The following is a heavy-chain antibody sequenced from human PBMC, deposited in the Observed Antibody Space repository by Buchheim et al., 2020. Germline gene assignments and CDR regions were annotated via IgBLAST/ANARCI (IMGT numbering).Heavy chain of an antibody. V-gene: IGHV3-48*03. J-gene: IGHJ6*02. CDR1: GFTFSSYE. Sequence: EVQLVESGGGLVQPGGSLRLSCAASGFTFSSYEMNWVRQAPGKGLEWVSYISSSGSTIYYADFVKGRFTISRDNAKNSLYLQMNSLRAEDTAVYYCASGGYYDFWSGSSYYYGMDVWGQGTT. CDR2: ISSSGSTI. CDR3: ASGGYYDFWSGSSYYYGMDV. D-gene: IGHD3-3*01.